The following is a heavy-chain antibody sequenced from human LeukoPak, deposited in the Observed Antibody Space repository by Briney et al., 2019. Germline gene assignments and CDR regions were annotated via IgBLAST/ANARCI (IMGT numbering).Heavy chain of an antibody. CDR2: IYYSGNT. D-gene: IGHD5-24*01. V-gene: IGHV4-39*07. CDR1: GGSISNSNYY. Sequence: PSETLSLTCTVSGGSISNSNYYWGWVRQPPGKGLEWIGTIYYSGNTYYTPSLKSRVTISVDTSKNQFSLKLSSVTAADTAVYYCARVRSRDGYLYFDYWGQGTLVTVSS. CDR3: ARVRSRDGYLYFDY. J-gene: IGHJ4*02.